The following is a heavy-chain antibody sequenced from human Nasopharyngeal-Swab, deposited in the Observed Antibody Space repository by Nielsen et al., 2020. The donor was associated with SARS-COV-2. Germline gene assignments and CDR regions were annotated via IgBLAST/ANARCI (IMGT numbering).Heavy chain of an antibody. J-gene: IGHJ5*02. V-gene: IGHV1-69*04. CDR1: GVTFSSYA. CDR3: ARDWVVVTAPDWFDP. D-gene: IGHD2-21*02. CDR2: IIPILGIA. Sequence: SVKVSCKASGVTFSSYAISWVRQAPGQGLEWMGRIIPILGIANYAQKFQGRVTITADKSTSTAYMELSSLRSEDTAVYYCARDWVVVTAPDWFDPWGQGTLVTVSS.